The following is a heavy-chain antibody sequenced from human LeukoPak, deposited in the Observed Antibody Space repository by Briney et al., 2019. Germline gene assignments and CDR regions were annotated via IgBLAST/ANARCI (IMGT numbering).Heavy chain of an antibody. Sequence: SETLSLTCAVYGGSFSGYYWSWIRQPPGKGLEWIGEINHSGSTNYNPSLKRRVTISVDTSKNQFSLKLSSVTAADTAVYYCARGMAEYSSSSEGLYHLYYFDYWGQGTLVTVSS. V-gene: IGHV4-34*01. CDR1: GGSFSGYY. D-gene: IGHD6-6*01. CDR3: ARGMAEYSSSSEGLYHLYYFDY. CDR2: INHSGST. J-gene: IGHJ4*02.